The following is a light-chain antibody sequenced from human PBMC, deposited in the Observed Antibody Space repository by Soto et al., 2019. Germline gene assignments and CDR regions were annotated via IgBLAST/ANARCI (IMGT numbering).Light chain of an antibody. CDR2: DVT. CDR3: SSYTNKDTLL. J-gene: IGLJ3*02. Sequence: QSALTQPASVSGSPGQSITISCTGTSSDVGGYDHVSWYQQHPGKAPKLIIYDVTVRPSGISRRFSVSKSDNTASLAVSGLQPEDEADYYCSSYTNKDTLLFGGGTKVTVL. CDR1: SSDVGGYDH. V-gene: IGLV2-14*03.